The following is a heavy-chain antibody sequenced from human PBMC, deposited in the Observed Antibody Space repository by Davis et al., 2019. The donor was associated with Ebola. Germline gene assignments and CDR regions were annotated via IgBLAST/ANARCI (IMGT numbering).Heavy chain of an antibody. Sequence: SVKVSCKASGGTFSSYAISWVRQAPGQGLEWMGGIIPIFGTANYAQKFQGRVTITADESTSPAYMGLSSLRSEDTAVYYCARGQQLAPNWFDPWGQGTLVTVSS. CDR2: IIPIFGTA. J-gene: IGHJ5*02. D-gene: IGHD6-13*01. CDR1: GGTFSSYA. V-gene: IGHV1-69*13. CDR3: ARGQQLAPNWFDP.